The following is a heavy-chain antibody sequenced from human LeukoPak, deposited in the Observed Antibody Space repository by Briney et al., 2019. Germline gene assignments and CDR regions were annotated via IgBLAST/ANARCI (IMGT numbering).Heavy chain of an antibody. J-gene: IGHJ4*02. CDR1: GFTFDDYA. Sequence: PGGSLRLSCAASGFTFDDYAMHWVRHAPGKGLEWVSLISWDGGSTYYADSVKGRFTISRDNSKNSLYLQMNSLRAEDTALYYCAKEAAAGTGFLDYWGQGTLVTVSS. CDR2: ISWDGGST. D-gene: IGHD6-13*01. CDR3: AKEAAAGTGFLDY. V-gene: IGHV3-43D*03.